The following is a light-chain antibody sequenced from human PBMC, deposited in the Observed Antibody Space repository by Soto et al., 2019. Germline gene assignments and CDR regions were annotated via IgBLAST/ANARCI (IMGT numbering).Light chain of an antibody. Sequence: EIVLTQSPATLSLSPGERATLSCRASQSVNSQLAWYQQKPGQAPRLLIYDASNRATGIPDRFSGSGSGTDFTLTISRLEPEDFAVYYCQQYGSSGTFGQGTKVDIK. CDR2: DAS. CDR3: QQYGSSGT. CDR1: QSVNSQ. J-gene: IGKJ1*01. V-gene: IGKV3-20*01.